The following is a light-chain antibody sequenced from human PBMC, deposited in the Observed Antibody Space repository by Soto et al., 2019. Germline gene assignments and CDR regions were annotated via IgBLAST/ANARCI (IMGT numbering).Light chain of an antibody. CDR1: QTINAY. J-gene: IGKJ2*01. Sequence: DIQMTQSPSSLSASVGDRVTITCRASQTINAYFNWYQQKPGKAPKLLIYAASSLQSGVPSRFSGSGSWTDFTLTISSLQPEDFATYDCQESYRTPRTFGQGTRLDI. V-gene: IGKV1-39*01. CDR2: AAS. CDR3: QESYRTPRT.